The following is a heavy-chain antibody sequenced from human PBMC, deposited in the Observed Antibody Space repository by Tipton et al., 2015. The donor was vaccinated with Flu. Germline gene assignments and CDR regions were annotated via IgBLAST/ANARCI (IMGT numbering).Heavy chain of an antibody. V-gene: IGHV4-61*02. CDR2: TYTNGDT. CDR3: ARDSGAYPLGFDP. J-gene: IGHJ5*01. D-gene: IGHD2-15*01. CDR1: GIPMRSGIQS. Sequence: TLSLTCSVSGIPMRSGIQSWSWIRQSAGKGLEWIGLTYTNGDTTYNPSPKSRVTISLYTSKNQLSLTLTSVTAADTAVYYCARDSGAYPLGFDPWGRGTLVTVSS.